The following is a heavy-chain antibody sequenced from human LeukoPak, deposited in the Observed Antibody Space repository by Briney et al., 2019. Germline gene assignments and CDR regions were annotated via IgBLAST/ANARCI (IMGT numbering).Heavy chain of an antibody. D-gene: IGHD6-6*01. Sequence: KSSETLSLTCTVSGGSISITTYYWGWIRQPAGKGLEWIGRIYTSGSTNYNPSLKSRVTMSVDTSKNQFSLKLSSVTAADTAVYYCARDQQLVLFGDAFDIWGQGTMVTVSS. CDR1: GGSISITTYY. CDR3: ARDQQLVLFGDAFDI. J-gene: IGHJ3*02. CDR2: IYTSGST. V-gene: IGHV4-61*02.